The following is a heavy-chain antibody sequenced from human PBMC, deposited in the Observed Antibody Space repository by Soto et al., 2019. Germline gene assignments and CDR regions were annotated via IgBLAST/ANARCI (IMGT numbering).Heavy chain of an antibody. V-gene: IGHV1-2*04. CDR3: AVIAAAGTTFAFDI. CDR2: INPNSGGT. J-gene: IGHJ3*02. D-gene: IGHD6-13*01. Sequence: ASVKVSCKASGYTFTCYYMYWVRQAPGQGLEWMGWINPNSGGTNYAQKFQGWVAMTRDTSISTAYMELSRLRSDDTAVYYCAVIAAAGTTFAFDIWGQGTMVTVSS. CDR1: GYTFTCYY.